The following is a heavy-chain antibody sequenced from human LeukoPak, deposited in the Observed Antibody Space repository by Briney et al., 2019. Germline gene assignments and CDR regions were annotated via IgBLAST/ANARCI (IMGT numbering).Heavy chain of an antibody. D-gene: IGHD6-6*01. Sequence: PSETLSLTCTVSGGSISSYYWSWIRQPPGKGLEWIGYIYYSGSTNYNPSLKGRVTISVDTSKNQFSLKLSSVTAADTAVYYCARNTPSPYSSSLFDPWGQGTLVTVSS. J-gene: IGHJ5*02. V-gene: IGHV4-59*01. CDR1: GGSISSYY. CDR2: IYYSGST. CDR3: ARNTPSPYSSSLFDP.